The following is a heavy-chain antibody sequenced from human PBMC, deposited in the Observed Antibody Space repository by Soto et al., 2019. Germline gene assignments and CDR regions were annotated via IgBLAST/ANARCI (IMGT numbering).Heavy chain of an antibody. CDR3: ARDKTRLEH. CDR2: ISSGAFTI. V-gene: IGHV3-11*01. J-gene: IGHJ4*02. Sequence: PXGSLRLSCVVSGXSFSDSYMTWVRQIPGKGLEWIASISSGAFTISYAAAVNGRFTICRGDGHNSLFLQMDRLRAEDTALYYCARDKTRLEHWGQVTLVTVS. CDR1: GXSFSDSY.